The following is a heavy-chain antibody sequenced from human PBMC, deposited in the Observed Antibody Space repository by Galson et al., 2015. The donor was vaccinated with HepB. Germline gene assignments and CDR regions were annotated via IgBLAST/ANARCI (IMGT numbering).Heavy chain of an antibody. CDR1: GFTFSAYA. CDR2: INVGSTTM. Sequence: SLRLSCAASGFTFSAYAMIWVRQAPGEGLEWVSYINVGSTTMYYADSVKGRFIISRDNAKNLLYLQMNSLRDADTAVDYCARDGVVGTPVDSWRRGSLVTVSS. V-gene: IGHV3-48*02. D-gene: IGHD1-26*01. J-gene: IGHJ4*02. CDR3: ARDGVVGTPVDS.